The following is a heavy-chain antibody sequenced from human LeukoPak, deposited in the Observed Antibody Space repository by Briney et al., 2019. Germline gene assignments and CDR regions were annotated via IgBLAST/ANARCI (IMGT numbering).Heavy chain of an antibody. D-gene: IGHD3-10*01. Sequence: SETLSLTCTVSGGSISSSSYYWGWIRQPPGKGLEWIGSIYYSGSTYYNPSLKSRVTISVDTSKNQFSLKLSSVTAADTAVYYCARVLYYYGSGTYLLPVDYWGQGTLVTVSS. J-gene: IGHJ4*02. V-gene: IGHV4-39*07. CDR3: ARVLYYYGSGTYLLPVDY. CDR2: IYYSGST. CDR1: GGSISSSSYY.